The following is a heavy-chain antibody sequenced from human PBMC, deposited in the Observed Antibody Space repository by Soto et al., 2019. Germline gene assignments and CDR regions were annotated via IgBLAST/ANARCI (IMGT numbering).Heavy chain of an antibody. CDR3: AIQARYSDFDS. V-gene: IGHV4-4*07. CDR2: IFISGKN. D-gene: IGHD5-18*01. J-gene: IGHJ4*02. CDR1: GVSVTDFV. Sequence: ETRSLTVGLSGVSVTDFVWDSFRQAAGNGLEWLGRIFISGKNNYNPSVESRLPMSVDTNKNPVSLLMRSLTAADKAVYYCAIQARYSDFDSWGPGLPVTV.